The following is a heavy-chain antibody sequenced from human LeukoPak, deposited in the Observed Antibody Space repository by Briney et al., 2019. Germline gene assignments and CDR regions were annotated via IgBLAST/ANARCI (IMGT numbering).Heavy chain of an antibody. CDR2: IFHNGNI. CDR1: SGSVSSSNR. J-gene: IGHJ5*02. CDR3: AKRTHFFDP. V-gene: IGHV4-4*02. Sequence: PSGTLSLTCTVSSGSVSSSNRWSWVRQSPGKGLEWIGEIFHNGNINYNPSLESRVTISVDKSKNEFSLKLRSVTAADTAVYYCAKRTHFFDPWGQGTLVTVSS. D-gene: IGHD3-3*02.